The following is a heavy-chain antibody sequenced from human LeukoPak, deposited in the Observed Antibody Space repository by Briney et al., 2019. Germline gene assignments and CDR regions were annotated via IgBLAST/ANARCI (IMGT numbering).Heavy chain of an antibody. Sequence: PGGSLRLSCAASGFMLSGSAMNWVRQAPGKGLEWVSSINDAGNHIYYTDSVKGRFTISRDNAKNSLYLQMNSLRAEDSALYYCARDPAHYLRYGYFDYWGQGTLVTVSS. CDR2: INDAGNHI. CDR3: ARDPAHYLRYGYFDY. CDR1: GFMLSGSA. D-gene: IGHD4-17*01. V-gene: IGHV3-21*01. J-gene: IGHJ4*02.